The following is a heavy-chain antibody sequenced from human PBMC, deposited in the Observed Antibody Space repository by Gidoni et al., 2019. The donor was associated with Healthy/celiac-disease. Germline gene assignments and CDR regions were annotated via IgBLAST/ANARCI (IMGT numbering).Heavy chain of an antibody. CDR2: INSDGRST. J-gene: IGHJ4*02. CDR3: AREGWDMRVDY. Sequence: EVQLVESGGGVVQPGGALRLACAAYGLPFSSYWLHWVRQAPGKGLGGVSGINSDGRSTSYADSVNVRFTISRAHATNTLYLPMHSLRAEDTAVYYCAREGWDMRVDYWGQGTLVTVSS. V-gene: IGHV3-74*01. CDR1: GLPFSSYW. D-gene: IGHD1-26*01.